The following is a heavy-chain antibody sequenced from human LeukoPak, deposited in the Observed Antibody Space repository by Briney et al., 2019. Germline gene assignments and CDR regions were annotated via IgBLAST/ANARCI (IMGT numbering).Heavy chain of an antibody. Sequence: PGGSLRLSCAASGFTFSSYSMNWVRQAPGKGLEWVSSISSSSSYIYYADSLKGRFTISRDNAKNSLYLQMNSLRAEDTAEYYCAREPRTQYCSSTSCSYYYYYMDVWGKGTTVTASS. D-gene: IGHD2-2*01. V-gene: IGHV3-21*01. CDR3: AREPRTQYCSSTSCSYYYYYMDV. J-gene: IGHJ6*03. CDR2: ISSSSSYI. CDR1: GFTFSSYS.